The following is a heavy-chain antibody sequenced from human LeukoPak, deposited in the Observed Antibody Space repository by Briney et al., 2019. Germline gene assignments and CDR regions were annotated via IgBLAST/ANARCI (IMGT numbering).Heavy chain of an antibody. CDR2: VNPNTGGT. J-gene: IGHJ4*02. CDR3: VREAGPLD. CDR1: GYTFTGYY. V-gene: IGHV1-2*02. Sequence: ASVKISCKASGYTFTGYYINWVRQAPGQTPEWVGWVNPNTGGTRYAQKFQGRVTMTRDTSITTAFMELRGLTFDDTAVFYCVREAGPLDWGQGTLVTVSS.